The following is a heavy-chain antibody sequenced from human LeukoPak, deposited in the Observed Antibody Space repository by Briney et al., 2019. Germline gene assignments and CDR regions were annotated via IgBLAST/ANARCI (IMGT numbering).Heavy chain of an antibody. CDR3: AKDTYYYGSGSYSDY. J-gene: IGHJ4*02. Sequence: GGSLRPSCAASGFTFSNYAMSWVRQAPGKGLEWVSVISDRGGSTYHADSVKGRFTISRDNSKNTLYLQMNSLRAEDTAVYYCAKDTYYYGSGSYSDYWGQGTLVAVSS. CDR1: GFTFSNYA. CDR2: ISDRGGST. D-gene: IGHD3-10*01. V-gene: IGHV3-23*01.